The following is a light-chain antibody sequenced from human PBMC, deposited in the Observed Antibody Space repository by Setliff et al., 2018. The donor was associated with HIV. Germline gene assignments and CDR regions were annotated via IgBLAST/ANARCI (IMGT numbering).Light chain of an antibody. Sequence: SYELTQPPSVSVSPGQTASITCSGDKLGHKYASWYQQKPGQSPVVVMYQDTKRPSGIPERFSGSNSGNTATLTISGTQAMDEADYYCPAWDSTTGVFGTGTKVTVL. CDR3: PAWDSTTGV. CDR1: KLGHKY. CDR2: QDT. J-gene: IGLJ1*01. V-gene: IGLV3-1*01.